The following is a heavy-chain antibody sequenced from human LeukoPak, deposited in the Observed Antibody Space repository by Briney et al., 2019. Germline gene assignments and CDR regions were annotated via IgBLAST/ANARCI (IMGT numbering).Heavy chain of an antibody. CDR2: TNSDGRTT. D-gene: IGHD3-22*01. Sequence: GGSLRLSCAASGLTFSRYWMHWVRQAPGKGLLWVSYTNSDGRTTSYAASVKGRFTISRDNAKNTLYLQMNSLRAEDTAVYYCASGHYYSRWYFDLWGRGTLVTVSS. V-gene: IGHV3-74*01. J-gene: IGHJ2*01. CDR1: GLTFSRYW. CDR3: ASGHYYSRWYFDL.